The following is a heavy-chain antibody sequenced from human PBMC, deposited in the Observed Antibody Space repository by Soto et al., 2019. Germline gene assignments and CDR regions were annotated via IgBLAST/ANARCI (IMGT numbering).Heavy chain of an antibody. CDR1: VYSFTSYW. CDR3: ARQRYYYDSSGYGFGY. V-gene: IGHV5-51*01. J-gene: IGHJ4*02. D-gene: IGHD3-22*01. CDR2: IYPGDSDT. Sequence: PGESLKISCKGSVYSFTSYWIGWVRQMPGKGLEWMGIIYPGDSDTRYSPSFQGQVTISADKSISTAYLQWSSLKASDTAMYYCARQRYYYDSSGYGFGYWGQGTLVTVSS.